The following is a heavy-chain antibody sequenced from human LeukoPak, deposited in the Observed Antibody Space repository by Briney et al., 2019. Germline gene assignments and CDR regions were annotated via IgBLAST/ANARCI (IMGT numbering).Heavy chain of an antibody. J-gene: IGHJ4*02. CDR3: ARALIQLWFVDC. CDR2: ISSSGSDI. V-gene: IGHV3-21*01. Sequence: PGGSLRLSCAASGFTFGNYHMNWVRQAPGKGLEWVSSISSSGSDIYYADSVKGRFTISRDNAKNSLYLQMNSLRAEDTAVYYCARALIQLWFVDCRGQGTLVTVSS. CDR1: GFTFGNYH. D-gene: IGHD5-18*01.